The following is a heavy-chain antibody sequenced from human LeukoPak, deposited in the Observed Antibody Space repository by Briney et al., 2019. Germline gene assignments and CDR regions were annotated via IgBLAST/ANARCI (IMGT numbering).Heavy chain of an antibody. V-gene: IGHV4-61*01. J-gene: IGHJ5*02. CDR2: IYYSGST. CDR1: GGSVSSGSYY. CDR3: ARSGYCSSTSCQIAGWFDP. Sequence: SETLSLTCTVSGGSVSSGSYYWSWIRQPPGKGPEWIGYIYYSGSTNYNPSLKSRVTISVDTSKNQFSLKLSSVTAADTAVYYCARSGYCSSTSCQIAGWFDPWGQGTLVTVSS. D-gene: IGHD2-2*01.